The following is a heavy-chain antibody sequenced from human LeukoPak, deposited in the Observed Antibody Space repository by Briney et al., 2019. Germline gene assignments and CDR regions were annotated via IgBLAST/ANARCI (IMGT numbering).Heavy chain of an antibody. Sequence: ASVKVSCKASGYTFTGYYMHWVRQAPEQGLEWMGWINPNSGGTNYAQKFQGRVTMTRDTSISTAYMELSRLRSDDTAVYYCARRPYYDSSGVYFDYWGQGTLVTVSS. D-gene: IGHD3-22*01. J-gene: IGHJ4*02. CDR1: GYTFTGYY. V-gene: IGHV1-2*02. CDR2: INPNSGGT. CDR3: ARRPYYDSSGVYFDY.